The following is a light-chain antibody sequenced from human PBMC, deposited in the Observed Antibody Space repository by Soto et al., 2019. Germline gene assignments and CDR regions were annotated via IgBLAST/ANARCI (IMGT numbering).Light chain of an antibody. CDR1: QSVSSN. CDR3: QQYNNWPIT. V-gene: IGKV3-15*01. CDR2: GAS. J-gene: IGKJ5*01. Sequence: EIVMTQSPATLSVSAGERATLSFRASQSVSSNLAWYQQKPGQAPRLLIYGASTRATGIPARFSGSGSGTEFTLTISSLQSEDFAVYYCQQYNNWPITFGQGTRLEIK.